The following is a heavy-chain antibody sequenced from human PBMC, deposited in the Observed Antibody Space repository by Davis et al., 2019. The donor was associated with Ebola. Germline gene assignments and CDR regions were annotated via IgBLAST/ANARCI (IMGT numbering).Heavy chain of an antibody. Sequence: PGGSLRLSCPASGFTFSHLRMHWVRQAPGKGLEWVAVVSFDGSVTHYGDSVKGRFAVSRDNSRNTVSLQMSSLRTDDTAVYYCTKETDERSSSSNDYWGQGTLVTVSS. J-gene: IGHJ4*02. CDR2: VSFDGSVT. CDR3: TKETDERSSSSNDY. V-gene: IGHV3-30*18. CDR1: GFTFSHLR. D-gene: IGHD6-6*01.